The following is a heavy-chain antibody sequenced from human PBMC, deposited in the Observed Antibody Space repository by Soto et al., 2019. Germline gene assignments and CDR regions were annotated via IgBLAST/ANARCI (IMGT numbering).Heavy chain of an antibody. V-gene: IGHV3-30*18. CDR3: AKDAATYYDILTGPRYNWFDP. J-gene: IGHJ5*02. D-gene: IGHD3-9*01. CDR1: GFRFSSYG. Sequence: GGSLRLSCRTSGFRFSSYGMHWVRQAPGKGPEWVAFISGDGSNTEYVDSVRGRFTVSRDNSKNTLYLQMNSLRAEDTAVYYCAKDAATYYDILTGPRYNWFDPWGQGTLVTVSS. CDR2: ISGDGSNT.